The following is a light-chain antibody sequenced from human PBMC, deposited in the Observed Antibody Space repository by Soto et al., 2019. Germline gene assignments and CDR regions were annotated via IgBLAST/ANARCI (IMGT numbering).Light chain of an antibody. CDR1: QGISSY. V-gene: IGKV1-8*01. CDR3: QQYYSYPPT. J-gene: IGKJ4*01. Sequence: AIRMTQSPSSFSASTGDRVTITCRASQGISSYLAWYQQKPGKAPKLLIYAASTLQSGVPSRFSGSGSGTDFTLTISCLQSEDFATYYCQQYYSYPPTFGGGTKEDIK. CDR2: AAS.